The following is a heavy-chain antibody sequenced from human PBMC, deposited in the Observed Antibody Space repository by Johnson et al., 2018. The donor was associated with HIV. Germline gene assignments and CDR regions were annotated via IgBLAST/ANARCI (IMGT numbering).Heavy chain of an antibody. D-gene: IGHD2-15*01. CDR3: ARDDGGGGDAFDI. CDR1: GFTFSSYD. Sequence: QVQLVESGGGVVQPGRSLRVSCGTSGFTFSSYDMHWVRQAPGKGLEWVAVISYDGSNKYYADSVKGRFTISRDNSKNTLYLQMNSLRVEDTAVYYCARDDGGGGDAFDIWDQGTMVTVSS. V-gene: IGHV3-30-3*01. CDR2: ISYDGSNK. J-gene: IGHJ3*02.